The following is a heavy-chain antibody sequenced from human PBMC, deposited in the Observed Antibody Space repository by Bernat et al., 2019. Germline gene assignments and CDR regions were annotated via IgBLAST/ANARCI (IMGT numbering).Heavy chain of an antibody. D-gene: IGHD4-17*01. V-gene: IGHV1-18*01. CDR3: ARDHTATDYGDYKPYYYYYGMDV. CDR1: GYTFTSYG. CDR2: ISAYNGNT. J-gene: IGHJ6*02. Sequence: QVQLVQSGAEVKKPGASVKVSCKASGYTFTSYGISWVRQAPGQGLEWMGWISAYNGNTNYAQKLQGRVTMTTDTSTSTAYMELRSLRSDDTAVYYCARDHTATDYGDYKPYYYYYGMDVWGQGTTVTVSS.